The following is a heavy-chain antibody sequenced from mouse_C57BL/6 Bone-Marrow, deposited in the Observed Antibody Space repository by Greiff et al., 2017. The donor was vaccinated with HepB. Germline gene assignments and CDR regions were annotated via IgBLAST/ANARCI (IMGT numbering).Heavy chain of an antibody. CDR3: ARAKRCYYHGSSHFFDY. CDR2: IDPSDSYT. D-gene: IGHD1-1*01. Sequence: QVQLQQPGAELVMPGASVKLSCKASGYTFTSYWMHWVKQRPGQGLEWIGEIDPSDSYTNYNQKFKGKSTLTVDKSSSTAYMQLSSLTSEDSAVYYCARAKRCYYHGSSHFFDYWGQGTTPTVPS. CDR1: GYTFTSYW. J-gene: IGHJ2*01. V-gene: IGHV1-69*01.